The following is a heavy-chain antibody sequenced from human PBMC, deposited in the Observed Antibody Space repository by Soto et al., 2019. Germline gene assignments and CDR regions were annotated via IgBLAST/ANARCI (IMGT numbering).Heavy chain of an antibody. CDR3: ARHDSSSSEYYYGMDV. J-gene: IGHJ6*02. CDR1: GGSISSGDYY. V-gene: IGHV4-39*01. Sequence: PSETLSLTCTVSGGSISSGDYYWSWIRQPPGKGLEWIGSIYYSGSTYYNPSLKSRVTISVDTSKNEFSLKLSSVTAADTAVYYCARHDSSSSEYYYGMDVWGQGTTVTVSS. D-gene: IGHD6-6*01. CDR2: IYYSGST.